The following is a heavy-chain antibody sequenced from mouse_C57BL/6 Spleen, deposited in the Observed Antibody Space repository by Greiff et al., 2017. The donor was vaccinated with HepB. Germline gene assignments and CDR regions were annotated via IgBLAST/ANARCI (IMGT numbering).Heavy chain of an antibody. V-gene: IGHV1-53*01. D-gene: IGHD4-1*01. CDR1: GYTFTSYW. J-gene: IGHJ4*01. Sequence: VQLQQSGTELVKPGASVKLSCKASGYTFTSYWMHWVKQRPGQGLEWIGNINPSNGGTNYNEKFKSKATLTVDKSSSTAYMQLSSLTSEDSAVYYCARWDLYYYAMDYWGQGTSVTVSS. CDR3: ARWDLYYYAMDY. CDR2: INPSNGGT.